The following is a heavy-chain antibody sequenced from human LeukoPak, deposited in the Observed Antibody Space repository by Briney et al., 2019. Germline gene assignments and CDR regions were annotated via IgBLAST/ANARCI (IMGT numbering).Heavy chain of an antibody. J-gene: IGHJ5*02. CDR3: ARGVRGDYWFDP. D-gene: IGHD3-10*01. CDR2: ISAYNGNT. Sequence: ASVKVSCKASGYTFTSYGISWVRQAPGQGLEWMGWISAYNGNTNYAQKLQGRVTMTRDTSTSTAYMELSRLRSDDTAVYYCARGVRGDYWFDPWGQGTLVTVSS. CDR1: GYTFTSYG. V-gene: IGHV1-18*01.